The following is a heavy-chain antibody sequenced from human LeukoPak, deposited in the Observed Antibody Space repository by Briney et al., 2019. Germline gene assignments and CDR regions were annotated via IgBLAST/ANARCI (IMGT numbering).Heavy chain of an antibody. V-gene: IGHV4-31*03. CDR1: GGSISSGGYY. CDR3: ARDPGYCSGGSCHIEEHWFDP. J-gene: IGHJ5*02. Sequence: TSQTLSLTCTVSGGSISSGGYYWSWIRQHPGKGLEWIGYIYYSGSTYYNPSLKSRVTISVDTSKNQFSLKLSSVTAADTAVYYCARDPGYCSGGSCHIEEHWFDPWGQGTLVTVSS. D-gene: IGHD2-15*01. CDR2: IYYSGST.